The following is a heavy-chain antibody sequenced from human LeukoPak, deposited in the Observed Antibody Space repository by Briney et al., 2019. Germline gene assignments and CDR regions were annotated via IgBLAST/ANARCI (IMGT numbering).Heavy chain of an antibody. J-gene: IGHJ4*02. D-gene: IGHD3-22*01. CDR1: GYTFTSYY. V-gene: IGHV1-46*01. CDR2: INPSGGST. Sequence: ASVKVSCKASGYTFTSYYMHWERQAPGQGLEWMGIINPSGGSTSYAQKFQGRVTMTRDTSTCTVYMELSSLRSEDTAVYYCARVGYSYDSSGYYGFDYWGQGTLVTVSS. CDR3: ARVGYSYDSSGYYGFDY.